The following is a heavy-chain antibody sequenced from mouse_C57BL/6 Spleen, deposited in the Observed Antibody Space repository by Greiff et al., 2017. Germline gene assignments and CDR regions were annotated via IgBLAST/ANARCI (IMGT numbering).Heavy chain of an antibody. CDR3: ARGGYGEGYVDY. CDR2: IHPNSGST. J-gene: IGHJ2*01. D-gene: IGHD1-1*01. Sequence: VQLQQPGAELVKPGASVKLSCKASGYTFTSYWMHWVKQRPGQGLEWIGMIHPNSGSTNYNEKFKSKATLTVDKASSTAYMQLSSLTSEDSAVYYCARGGYGEGYVDYWGQGTTRTVSS. V-gene: IGHV1-64*01. CDR1: GYTFTSYW.